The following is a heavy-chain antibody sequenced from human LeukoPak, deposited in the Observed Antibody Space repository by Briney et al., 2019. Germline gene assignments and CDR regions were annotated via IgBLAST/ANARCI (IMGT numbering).Heavy chain of an antibody. CDR2: VKPKTGSGTT. V-gene: IGHV3-15*01. CDR3: ATGNPFDF. Sequence: PGGSLRLSCDGSGFTFSNAWMSWVRLAPGKGLEWVGRVKPKTGSGTTDYAAPVNGRFSISRDDPKNTLFLHMKSLKTEDTGVYYCATGNPFDFWGQGTLVTVSS. D-gene: IGHD4-23*01. CDR1: GFTFSNAW. J-gene: IGHJ4*02.